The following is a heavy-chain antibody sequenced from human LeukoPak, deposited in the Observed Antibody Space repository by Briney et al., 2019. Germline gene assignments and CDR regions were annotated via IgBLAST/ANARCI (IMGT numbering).Heavy chain of an antibody. V-gene: IGHV3-30*04. Sequence: GGSLTLSCATSGFSLSNYAMRWVRQAPGGGLELVALILYDGSLTTYADSVKGRFTVTRDTSKNTVYLQMSSPRRDHTVIYYCVKELTGWYGADWGQGTLVTVSS. CDR3: VKELTGWYGAD. J-gene: IGHJ4*02. CDR2: ILYDGSLT. CDR1: GFSLSNYA. D-gene: IGHD3-10*01.